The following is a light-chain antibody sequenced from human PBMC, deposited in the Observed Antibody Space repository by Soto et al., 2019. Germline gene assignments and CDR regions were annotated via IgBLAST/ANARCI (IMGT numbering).Light chain of an antibody. CDR1: QSVSNNY. J-gene: IGKJ4*01. CDR3: QHSAPPPVT. CDR2: GAS. V-gene: IGKV3-20*01. Sequence: RSCSASQSVSNNYLAWHQQRPGQAPRLLIFGASNRATGVPDRFTGSASGTDMTLTISLLQPEDFVLHSCQHSAPPPVTFGGGTQLDIK.